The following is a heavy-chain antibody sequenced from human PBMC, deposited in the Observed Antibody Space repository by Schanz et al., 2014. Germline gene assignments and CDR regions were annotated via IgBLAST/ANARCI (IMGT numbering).Heavy chain of an antibody. D-gene: IGHD6-19*01. CDR2: IIPVLAIA. CDR1: GGTFSSYT. J-gene: IGHJ6*03. CDR3: ARLGTGMAVAGSVIDSYYYYMDV. Sequence: QVQLVQSGAEVKKPGSSVKVSCTASGGTFSSYTISWIRQAPGQGLEWMGRIIPVLAIADYAQRFQGRVTITADKSSDTAYMELSSLRSEDTAVYYCARLGTGMAVAGSVIDSYYYYMDVWGEGTTVTVSS. V-gene: IGHV1-69*02.